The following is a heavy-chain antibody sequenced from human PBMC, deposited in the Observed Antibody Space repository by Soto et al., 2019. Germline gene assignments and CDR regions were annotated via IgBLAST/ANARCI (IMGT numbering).Heavy chain of an antibody. J-gene: IGHJ3*02. D-gene: IGHD5-18*01. CDR3: ARDRDTAMPGHAFDI. V-gene: IGHV4-31*03. Sequence: SETLSLTCTVSGGSLSSGGYYWSWIRQHPGKGLEWIGYIYFSGSTYYNPSLKSRVTISVDTSKNQFSLKLSSVTAADTAVYYCARDRDTAMPGHAFDIWGKGTMDTVSS. CDR2: IYFSGST. CDR1: GGSLSSGGYY.